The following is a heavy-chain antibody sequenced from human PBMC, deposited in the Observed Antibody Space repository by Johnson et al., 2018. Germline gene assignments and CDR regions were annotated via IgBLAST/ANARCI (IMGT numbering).Heavy chain of an antibody. CDR2: STGSSGEL. D-gene: IGHD6-19*01. Sequence: EVQLLESGGGLVKPGGSLRLSCAGFGFAFRSYTLKWVRQGSGRGLEWVATSTGSSGELKYADSVKGRFTISRENAEEALYLQMNSLRVEDAAVYNCVGVGGYRSGYAIDVWGQGTTVTVSS. CDR3: VGVGGYRSGYAIDV. CDR1: GFAFRSYT. J-gene: IGHJ6*02. V-gene: IGHV3-21*01.